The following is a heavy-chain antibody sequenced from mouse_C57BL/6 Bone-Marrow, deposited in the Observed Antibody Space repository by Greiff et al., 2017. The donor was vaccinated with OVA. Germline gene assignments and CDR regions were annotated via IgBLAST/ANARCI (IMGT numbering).Heavy chain of an antibody. CDR3: AKNGKLPLYWYFDV. CDR2: IWRGGST. J-gene: IGHJ1*03. D-gene: IGHD1-1*01. CDR1: GFSLTSYG. Sequence: VKLVESGPGLVQPSQSLSITCTVSGFSLTSYGVHWVRQSPGKGLEWLGVIWRGGSTDYNAAVMSRLSITKDNSKSQVFFKMNSLQADDTAIYYCAKNGKLPLYWYFDVWGTGTTVTVSS. V-gene: IGHV2-5*01.